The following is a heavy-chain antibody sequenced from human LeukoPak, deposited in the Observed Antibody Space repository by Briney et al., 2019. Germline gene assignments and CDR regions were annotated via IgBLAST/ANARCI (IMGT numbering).Heavy chain of an antibody. V-gene: IGHV3-69-1*01. Sequence: TGGSLRLSCAASGFTFSSYSMNWVRQSPGKGLEWVSSISNTNAIFYADSVKGRFTISRDNARNSLYLQMYSLRVEDTAVYYCARGLNSSPVSYFDYWGQGTLVTVSS. D-gene: IGHD6-13*01. CDR3: ARGLNSSPVSYFDY. CDR2: ISNTNAI. J-gene: IGHJ4*02. CDR1: GFTFSSYS.